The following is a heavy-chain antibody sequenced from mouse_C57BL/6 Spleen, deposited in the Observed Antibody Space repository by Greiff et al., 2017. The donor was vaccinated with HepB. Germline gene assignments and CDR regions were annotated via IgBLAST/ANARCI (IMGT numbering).Heavy chain of an antibody. CDR1: GFTFSDYY. V-gene: IGHV5-12*01. CDR2: ISNGGGST. D-gene: IGHD2-13*01. J-gene: IGHJ3*01. Sequence: DVQLVESGGGLVQPGGSLKLSCAASGFTFSDYYMYWVRQTPEKRLEWVAYISNGGGSTYYPDTVKGRYTISRDNAKNTLYLQMSRLKSEDTAMYYCARGGGHGDLAWFAYWGQGTLVTVSA. CDR3: ARGGGHGDLAWFAY.